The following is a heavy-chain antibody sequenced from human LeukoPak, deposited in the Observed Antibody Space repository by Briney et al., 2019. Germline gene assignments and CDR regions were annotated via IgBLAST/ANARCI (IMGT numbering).Heavy chain of an antibody. V-gene: IGHV4-59*01. CDR2: IYDSGST. D-gene: IGHD3-22*01. CDR1: GGSFSGYH. CDR3: ASLTTADAFDI. J-gene: IGHJ3*02. Sequence: SETLSLTCAVYGGSFSGYHWSWIRQPPGKGLEWIGYIYDSGSTNYNPSLKSRVTISVDTSKNQFSLKLSSVTAADTAVFYCASLTTADAFDIWGQGTTVTVSS.